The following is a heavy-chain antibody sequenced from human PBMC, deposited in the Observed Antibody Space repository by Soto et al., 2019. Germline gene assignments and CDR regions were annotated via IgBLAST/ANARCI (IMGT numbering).Heavy chain of an antibody. CDR3: VRDPVALRNRVGVGDFNL. Sequence: QVKLVESGGGVVQPGRSLRLSCAASGFVFNMYGMHWVRQAPGKGLEWVGVIWHDGSGTYYADALKGRFTISRDNSKNNLFLQKDSLTVEDTAVYYCVRDPVALRNRVGVGDFNLWGRGTQVTVSS. D-gene: IGHD2-15*01. CDR1: GFVFNMYG. V-gene: IGHV3-33*01. CDR2: IWHDGSGT. J-gene: IGHJ2*01.